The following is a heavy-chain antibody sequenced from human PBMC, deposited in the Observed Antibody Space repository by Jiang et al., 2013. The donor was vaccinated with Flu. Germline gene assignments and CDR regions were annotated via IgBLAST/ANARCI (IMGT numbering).Heavy chain of an antibody. CDR2: LYTSAST. V-gene: IGHV4-61*02. Sequence: GSGLVKPSQTLSLICAVSGDSINSGSYFWSWIRQPAGKRLEWIGRLYTSASTNYNPSLKSRVTISVDTSKNQFSLKLSSVTAADTAVYYCAREEWLKLWDAFDIWGQGTMVTVSS. CDR3: AREEWLKLWDAFDI. D-gene: IGHD3-3*01. J-gene: IGHJ3*02. CDR1: GDSINSGSYF.